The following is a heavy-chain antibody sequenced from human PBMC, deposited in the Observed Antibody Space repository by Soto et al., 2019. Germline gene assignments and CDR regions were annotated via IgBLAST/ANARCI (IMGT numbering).Heavy chain of an antibody. Sequence: QVQLVQSGAEVKKPGSSVKVSCTASGGTFSSYSFTWVRQAPGQGLEWMGRIIPILGIANYAQNFQGRVTINADKSTSAAYMELSSLSSEDTAVYYCATDKDSAYDYWGQGTLVTVSS. CDR1: GGTFSSYS. CDR3: ATDKDSAYDY. V-gene: IGHV1-69*08. D-gene: IGHD4-4*01. J-gene: IGHJ4*02. CDR2: IIPILGIA.